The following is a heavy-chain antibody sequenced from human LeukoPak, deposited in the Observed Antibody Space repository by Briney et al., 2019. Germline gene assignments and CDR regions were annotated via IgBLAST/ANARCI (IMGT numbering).Heavy chain of an antibody. V-gene: IGHV1-3*01. Sequence: ASVKVSCKASGYTFASYAMHWVRQAPGQRLEWMGWINAGNGNTKYSQKFQGRVTISRDPSASTAYMELSSLRSEDTAVYYCARDGDSGSYDYWGQGTLVTVSS. J-gene: IGHJ4*02. CDR3: ARDGDSGSYDY. D-gene: IGHD1-26*01. CDR2: INAGNGNT. CDR1: GYTFASYA.